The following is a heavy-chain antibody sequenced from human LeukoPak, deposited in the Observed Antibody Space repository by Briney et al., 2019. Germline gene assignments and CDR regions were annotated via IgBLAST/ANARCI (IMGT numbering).Heavy chain of an antibody. D-gene: IGHD2-15*01. J-gene: IGHJ4*02. V-gene: IGHV1-69*13. Sequence: SVKVSCKASGGTFSSYAISWVRQAPGQGLEWMGGIIPIFGTANYARKLQGRVTITADESTSTAYMELSSLRSEDTAVYYCAFLVVAATDYFDYWGQGTLVTVSS. CDR1: GGTFSSYA. CDR2: IIPIFGTA. CDR3: AFLVVAATDYFDY.